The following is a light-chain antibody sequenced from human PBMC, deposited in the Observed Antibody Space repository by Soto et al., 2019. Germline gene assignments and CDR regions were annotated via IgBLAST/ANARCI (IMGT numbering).Light chain of an antibody. J-gene: IGKJ1*01. Sequence: DIQLPQSPSTLSASVGDRVTITCRASQSISSWLAWYQQKPGKAPNLLIYKTSNLESGVPSTFSGSGSVTEFTLTISSLQPDDFPTYYCQSYDDYCSTVGQGTKVEIK. V-gene: IGKV1-5*03. CDR1: QSISSW. CDR3: QSYDDYCST. CDR2: KTS.